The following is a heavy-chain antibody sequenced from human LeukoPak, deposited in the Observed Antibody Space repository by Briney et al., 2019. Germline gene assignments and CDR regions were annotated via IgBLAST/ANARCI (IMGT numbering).Heavy chain of an antibody. CDR2: IYTSGST. Sequence: SETLSHTCTVSGGSISSGSFYWSWVRQPAGKGLELIGRIYTSGSTNYNPSLKSRVTISVDTSKNHFSLRLSSVTAADTAVYYCARGPYSDFWSGYPYFDYWGQGTLVTVSS. CDR3: ARGPYSDFWSGYPYFDY. V-gene: IGHV4-61*02. CDR1: GGSISSGSFY. D-gene: IGHD3-3*01. J-gene: IGHJ4*02.